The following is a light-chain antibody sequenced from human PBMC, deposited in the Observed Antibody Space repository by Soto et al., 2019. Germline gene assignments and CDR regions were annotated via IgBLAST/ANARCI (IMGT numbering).Light chain of an antibody. V-gene: IGLV2-14*01. CDR3: SSYTSSTFYV. J-gene: IGLJ1*01. CDR2: EVS. CDR1: SSDVGGYNY. Sequence: QSVLTQPASVSGSPGQSITISCTGISSDVGGYNYVSWYQQHPGKAPKLMIYEVSNRPSGVSNRSSGSKSGNTASLTISGLQAEDEADYYCSSYTSSTFYVFGTGTKVTVL.